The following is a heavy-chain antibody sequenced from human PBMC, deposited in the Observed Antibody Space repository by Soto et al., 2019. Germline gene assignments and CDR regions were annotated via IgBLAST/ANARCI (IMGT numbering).Heavy chain of an antibody. V-gene: IGHV3-74*01. CDR2: ISYDESTT. Sequence: PRLSCAASGFTFTRYWMHWVRQAPGKGLVWVSRISYDESTTDYADSVKGRFTISRDSAKNTLYLQMNSLRAEDTAVYFCARGGANTAMAHDYWGQGTLVTVS. CDR3: ARGGANTAMAHDY. D-gene: IGHD5-18*01. J-gene: IGHJ4*02. CDR1: GFTFTRYW.